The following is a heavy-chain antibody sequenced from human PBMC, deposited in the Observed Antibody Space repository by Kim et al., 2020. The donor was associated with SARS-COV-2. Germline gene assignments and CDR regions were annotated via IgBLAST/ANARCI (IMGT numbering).Heavy chain of an antibody. CDR2: ST. CDR3: ARERSSGSFNY. D-gene: IGHD1-26*01. V-gene: IGHV4-59*01. J-gene: IGHJ4*02. Sequence: STHYNPALKSRVTILVDTSKNQFSLKLNSVTAADTAIYYCARERSSGSFNYWGQGTLVTVSS.